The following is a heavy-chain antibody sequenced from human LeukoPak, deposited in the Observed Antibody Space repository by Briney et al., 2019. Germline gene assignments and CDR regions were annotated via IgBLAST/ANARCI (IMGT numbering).Heavy chain of an antibody. CDR3: ARARIDY. CDR1: GFTFSDYW. V-gene: IGHV3-7*01. Sequence: GGSLRLSCAASGFTFSDYWMTWVRQAPGKGLEWVANIKPDGSEKYYADSLKGRFTISRDNAKNSLYLQMNGLRDEDTAIYYCARARIDYWGQGTLVTVSS. J-gene: IGHJ4*02. D-gene: IGHD1-14*01. CDR2: IKPDGSEK.